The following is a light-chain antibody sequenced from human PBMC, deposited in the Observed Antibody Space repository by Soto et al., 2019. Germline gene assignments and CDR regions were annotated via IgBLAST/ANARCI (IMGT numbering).Light chain of an antibody. V-gene: IGKV3D-20*01. CDR3: QQYGSSPIT. CDR1: QSVSSSY. Sequence: EIVLTQSPGTLSLSPGERATLSGGASQSVSSSYVAWYQHKPGLAPRLLIHDTSSRAIGIPDRFSGSKSGTNFTLTIRRMEPEDVGMYYCQQYGSSPITFGQGTRLEIK. J-gene: IGKJ5*01. CDR2: DTS.